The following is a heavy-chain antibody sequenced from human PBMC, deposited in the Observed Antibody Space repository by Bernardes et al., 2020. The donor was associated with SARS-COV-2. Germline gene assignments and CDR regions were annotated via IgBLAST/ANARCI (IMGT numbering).Heavy chain of an antibody. CDR3: ASQLLDYIDY. J-gene: IGHJ4*02. CDR1: GFTFSSYG. D-gene: IGHD2-2*01. Sequence: GGSLRLSCAASGFTFSSYGMHWVRQAPGKGLEWVAVISYDGSNKYYADSVKGRFTISRDNSKNTLYLQMNSLRAEDTAVYYCASQLLDYIDYWGQGTLVTVSS. CDR2: ISYDGSNK. V-gene: IGHV3-30*03.